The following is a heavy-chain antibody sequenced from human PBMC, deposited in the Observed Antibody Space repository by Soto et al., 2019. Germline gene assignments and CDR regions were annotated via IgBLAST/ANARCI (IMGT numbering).Heavy chain of an antibody. Sequence: QITVKESGPSLVTPTQTLTLTCTFSGFSFSNSGACVGWIRQPPGKSLKWLALIFWNDDKRYTPSLNSRLTITKDTTKYPVVRTTSNLYPVDTATYFCAHRRVASTTGTAFAIWALVTKVTVSS. V-gene: IGHV2-5*01. CDR1: GFSFSNSGAC. J-gene: IGHJ3*02. CDR3: AHRRVASTTGTAFAI. CDR2: IFWNDDK. D-gene: IGHD1-1*01.